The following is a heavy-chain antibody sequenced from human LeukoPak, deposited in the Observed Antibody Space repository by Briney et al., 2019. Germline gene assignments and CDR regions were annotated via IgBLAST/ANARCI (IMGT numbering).Heavy chain of an antibody. D-gene: IGHD3-22*01. CDR3: ARLRSDSSGYYYSKPRLQFDP. J-gene: IGHJ5*02. Sequence: SETLSLTCAVSGYSISSGYYWGWIRQPPGKGLEWIGSIYHSGSTYYNPSLKSRVTISVDTSKNQFSLKLSSVTAADTAVHYCARLRSDSSGYYYSKPRLQFDPWGQGTLVTVSS. CDR2: IYHSGST. V-gene: IGHV4-38-2*01. CDR1: GYSISSGYY.